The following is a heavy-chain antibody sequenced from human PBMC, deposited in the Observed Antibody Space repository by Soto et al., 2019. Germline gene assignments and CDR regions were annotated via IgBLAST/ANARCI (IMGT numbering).Heavy chain of an antibody. Sequence: ASVKVSCKASGYTFTYRYLHWVRQAPGQALGWMGWITPFNGNTNYAQKFQDRVTITADRSMSTAYMELSSLRSEDTAVYYCAKQDIVVVPAAIMALWPYYGMEVWGQGTTVTVSS. V-gene: IGHV1-45*02. CDR1: GYTFTYRY. J-gene: IGHJ6*02. CDR2: ITPFNGNT. D-gene: IGHD2-2*01. CDR3: AKQDIVVVPAAIMALWPYYGMEV.